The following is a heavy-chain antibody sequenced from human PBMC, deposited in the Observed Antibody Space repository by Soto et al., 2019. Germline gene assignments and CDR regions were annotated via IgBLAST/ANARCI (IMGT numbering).Heavy chain of an antibody. CDR3: AKNTPDSCSRGWFDP. CDR1: GFTFSSYG. J-gene: IGHJ5*02. V-gene: IGHV3-30*18. CDR2: ISYDGNNK. Sequence: QVQLVESGGGVVQPGRSLRLSCAASGFTFSSYGMHWVRQAPGKGLEWVAVISYDGNNKYYADSVKGRFTISRDNSKNTLYLQMNSLRAEETAVYYCAKNTPDSCSRGWFDPWGQGTLVTVSS. D-gene: IGHD6-6*01.